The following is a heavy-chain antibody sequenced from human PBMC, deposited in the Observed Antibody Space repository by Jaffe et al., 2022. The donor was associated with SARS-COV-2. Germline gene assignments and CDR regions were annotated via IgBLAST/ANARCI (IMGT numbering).Heavy chain of an antibody. D-gene: IGHD3-3*01. Sequence: EVQLVESGGGLVQPGGSLRLSCAASGFTVSSDYMSWVRQAPGKGLEWVSLIYSGGSTNYADSVKGRFTISRDNSKNTLYLQMSSLRMEDTAVYFCVRALWSGSAYWGQGTLVTVSS. J-gene: IGHJ4*02. CDR3: VRALWSGSAY. CDR2: IYSGGST. V-gene: IGHV3-66*02. CDR1: GFTVSSDY.